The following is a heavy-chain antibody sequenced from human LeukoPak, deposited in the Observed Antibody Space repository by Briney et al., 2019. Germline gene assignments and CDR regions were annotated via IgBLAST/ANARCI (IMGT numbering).Heavy chain of an antibody. J-gene: IGHJ4*02. D-gene: IGHD5-24*01. CDR3: ARRARRMAPAH. CDR1: GGSISSGSYY. CDR2: IYTSGST. V-gene: IGHV4-61*02. Sequence: SQTLSLTCTVSGGSISSGSYYWSWIRQPAGKGLEWIGRIYTSGSTNYNPSLKSRVTISVDTSKNQFSLKLSSVTAADTAVYYCARRARRMAPAHWGQGTLVTVSS.